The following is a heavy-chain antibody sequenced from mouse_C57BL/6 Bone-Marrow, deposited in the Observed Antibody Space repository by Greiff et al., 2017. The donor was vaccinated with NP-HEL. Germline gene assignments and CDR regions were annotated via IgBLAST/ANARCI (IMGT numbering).Heavy chain of an antibody. V-gene: IGHV5-16*01. J-gene: IGHJ2*01. CDR2: INYDGSST. Sequence: EVHLVESEGGLVQPGSSMKLSCTASGFTFSDYYMAWVRQVPEKGLEWVANINYDGSSTYYLDSLKSRFIISRDNAKNILYLQMSSLKSEDTATYYCARAIYSNYLYYFDYWGQGTTLTVSS. CDR1: GFTFSDYY. CDR3: ARAIYSNYLYYFDY. D-gene: IGHD2-5*01.